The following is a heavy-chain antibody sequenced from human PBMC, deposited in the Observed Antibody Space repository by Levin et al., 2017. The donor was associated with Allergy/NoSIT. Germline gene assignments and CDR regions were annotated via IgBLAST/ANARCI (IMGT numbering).Heavy chain of an antibody. V-gene: IGHV4-34*01. Sequence: SETLSLTCAVYGGSFSGYYWSWIRQPPGKGLEWIGEINHSGSTNYNPSLKSRVTISVDTSKNQFSLKLSSVTAADTAVYYCARSFVERLAVTRLHDAFDIWGQGTMVTVSS. CDR1: GGSFSGYY. CDR2: INHSGST. CDR3: ARSFVERLAVTRLHDAFDI. D-gene: IGHD2-21*01. J-gene: IGHJ3*02.